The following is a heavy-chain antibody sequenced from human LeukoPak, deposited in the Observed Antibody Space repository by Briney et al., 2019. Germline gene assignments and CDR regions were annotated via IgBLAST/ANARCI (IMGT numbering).Heavy chain of an antibody. CDR1: GGSFSGYY. CDR3: ARGPLLFCSSTSCYPRNDY. D-gene: IGHD2-2*01. J-gene: IGHJ4*02. Sequence: SETLSLTCAVYGGSFSGYYWSWLRQPPGKGLEWLGEINHSGRTNYNPSLKSRVTISVDTSKNQFSLKLSSVTAADTAVYYCARGPLLFCSSTSCYPRNDYWGQGTLVTVSS. V-gene: IGHV4-34*01. CDR2: INHSGRT.